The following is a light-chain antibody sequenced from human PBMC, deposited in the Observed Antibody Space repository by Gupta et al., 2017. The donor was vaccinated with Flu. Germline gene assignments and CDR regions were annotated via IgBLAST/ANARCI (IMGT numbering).Light chain of an antibody. CDR1: QGISSY. V-gene: IGKV1-39*01. CDR3: QQSYSTA. Sequence: DIQMTQSPSSLSASVGDRVTITCQTSQGISSYLNWYQQKPGKAPKLLITAASHLQSGVPSRFSGSGSGTDFTLTISSLQPEDFATYYCQQSYSTAFGPGTTVDFK. J-gene: IGKJ3*01. CDR2: AAS.